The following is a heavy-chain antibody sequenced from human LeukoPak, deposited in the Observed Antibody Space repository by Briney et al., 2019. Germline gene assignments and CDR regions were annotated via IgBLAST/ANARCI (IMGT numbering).Heavy chain of an antibody. J-gene: IGHJ5*02. CDR1: GGSFSGYY. CDR2: INHSGST. CDR3: ARGLGVPAAMPGKGWFDP. D-gene: IGHD2-2*01. V-gene: IGHV4-34*01. Sequence: SETLSLTCAVYGGSFSGYYWSWIRQPPGKGLEWNGEINHSGSTNYNPSLKSRVTISVDTSKNQFSLKLSSVTAADTAVYYCARGLGVPAAMPGKGWFDPWGQGTLVTVSS.